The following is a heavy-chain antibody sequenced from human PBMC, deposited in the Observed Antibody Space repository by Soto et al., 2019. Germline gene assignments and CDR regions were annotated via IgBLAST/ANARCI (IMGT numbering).Heavy chain of an antibody. D-gene: IGHD6-6*01. CDR1: GGSISSSSYY. J-gene: IGHJ4*02. CDR3: ATIAARPSVLS. V-gene: IGHV4-39*01. CDR2: IYYSGST. Sequence: SETLSLTCTVSGGSISSSSYYWGWIRQPPGKGLEWIGSIYYSGSTYYNPSLKSRVTISVDTSKNQFSLKLSSVTAADTAVYYCATIAARPSVLSWGQGTLVTVSS.